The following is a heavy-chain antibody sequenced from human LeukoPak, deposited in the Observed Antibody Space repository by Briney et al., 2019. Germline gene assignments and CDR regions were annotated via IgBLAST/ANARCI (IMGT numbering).Heavy chain of an antibody. Sequence: QPGGSLRLSCAASGFTFSSYSMHWVRQAPGKGLVWVSRINSDGSSTSYADSVKGRFTIPRDNAKNTLSLQMNSLRAEDTAVYYCAREATDGGWFDPWGQGTLVTVSS. CDR1: GFTFSSYS. CDR3: AREATDGGWFDP. D-gene: IGHD3-10*01. CDR2: INSDGSST. J-gene: IGHJ5*02. V-gene: IGHV3-74*01.